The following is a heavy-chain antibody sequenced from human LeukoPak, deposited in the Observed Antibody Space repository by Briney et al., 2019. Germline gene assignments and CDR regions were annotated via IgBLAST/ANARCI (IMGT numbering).Heavy chain of an antibody. CDR1: GFIFNNYW. Sequence: PGGSLRLSCAASGFIFNNYWMSWVRQAPGKGLEWVASIRPDGSGDFHMDSVKGRFTISRDNAEKSLSLQMNSLRAEDTAIYYCARLMGGVTTYDLWGQGTLVTVSS. CDR3: ARLMGGVTTYDL. J-gene: IGHJ5*02. D-gene: IGHD4-11*01. V-gene: IGHV3-7*01. CDR2: IRPDGSGD.